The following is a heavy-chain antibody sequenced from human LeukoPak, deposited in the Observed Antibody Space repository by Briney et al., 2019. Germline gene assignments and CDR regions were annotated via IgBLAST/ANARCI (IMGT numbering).Heavy chain of an antibody. CDR1: GFTFSSYW. D-gene: IGHD5-24*01. J-gene: IGHJ3*02. V-gene: IGHV3-7*01. Sequence: GGSLRLSCAASGFTFSSYWMSWVRQAPGKGLEWVANIKQDGSEEYYVDSVKGRFTISRDNAKNSLYLQMNSLRAEDTAVYYCARDNYFNAFDIWGQGTMVTVSS. CDR3: ARDNYFNAFDI. CDR2: IKQDGSEE.